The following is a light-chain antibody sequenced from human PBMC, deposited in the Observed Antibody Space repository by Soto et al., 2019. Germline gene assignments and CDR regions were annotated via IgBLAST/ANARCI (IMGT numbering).Light chain of an antibody. V-gene: IGKV1-5*03. CDR2: RSS. CDR3: QQYYIYAT. J-gene: IGKJ1*01. CDR1: QTISNY. Sequence: DIQMTQSPSTLSGSVGERVTITCRASQTISNYLTWYQQRPGKAPKLLIYRSSILQNGVPSRFSGSGSGTEFTLTISSLQPDDFATYYCQQYYIYATFGQGTRVEI.